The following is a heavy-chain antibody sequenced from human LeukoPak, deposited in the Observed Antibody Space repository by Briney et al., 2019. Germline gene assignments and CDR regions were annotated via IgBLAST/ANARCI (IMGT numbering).Heavy chain of an antibody. J-gene: IGHJ6*03. CDR1: GGTFSSYA. Sequence: EASVKVSCKASGGTFSSYAISWVRQAPGQGLEWMGGIIPIFGTANYAQKFQGRVTITTDESTSTAYMELSSLRSEDTAVYYCARDSSLGYYGSGSYPGYYYYYMDVWGKGTTVTVSS. V-gene: IGHV1-69*05. D-gene: IGHD3-10*01. CDR2: IIPIFGTA. CDR3: ARDSSLGYYGSGSYPGYYYYYMDV.